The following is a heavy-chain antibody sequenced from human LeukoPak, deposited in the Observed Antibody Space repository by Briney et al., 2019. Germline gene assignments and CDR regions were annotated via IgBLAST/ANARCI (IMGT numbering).Heavy chain of an antibody. Sequence: ASVKVSCKASGGTFSSYAISWVRQAPGQGLEWMGWINPKNGGTNYAQKFQGRVTMTRDTSISTAYMELSRLRSDDTAVYYCARVHYYDSSGYSSLGFDPWGQGTLVTVSS. V-gene: IGHV1-2*02. CDR2: INPKNGGT. D-gene: IGHD3-22*01. CDR1: GGTFSSYA. J-gene: IGHJ5*02. CDR3: ARVHYYDSSGYSSLGFDP.